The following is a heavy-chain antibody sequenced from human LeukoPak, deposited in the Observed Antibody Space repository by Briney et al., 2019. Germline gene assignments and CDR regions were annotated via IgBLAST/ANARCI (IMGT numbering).Heavy chain of an antibody. Sequence: GGSLRLSCAASGFTFSSYSMSWVRQAPGKGLEWVSSISSSSSYIYYADSVKGRFTISRDNAKNSLYLRMNSLRAEDTAVYYCARVSSGYDQTTDFDYWGQGTLVTVSS. V-gene: IGHV3-21*01. CDR1: GFTFSSYS. J-gene: IGHJ4*02. CDR2: ISSSSSYI. D-gene: IGHD5-12*01. CDR3: ARVSSGYDQTTDFDY.